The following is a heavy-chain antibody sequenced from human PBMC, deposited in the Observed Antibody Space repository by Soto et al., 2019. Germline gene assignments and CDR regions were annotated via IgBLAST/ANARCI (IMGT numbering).Heavy chain of an antibody. CDR2: IYHTGST. V-gene: IGHV4-4*02. Sequence: SETLSLTCAVSGGSISRSYWWSWVRQLPGKGLEWIGEIYHTGSTIYNPSLQSRVTLSVDKSKNEFSLKMSSVTAADTAVYYCANKCWQSLADAFDISGHGTMITVSS. J-gene: IGHJ3*02. D-gene: IGHD3-3*02. CDR3: ANKCWQSLADAFDI. CDR1: GGSISRSYW.